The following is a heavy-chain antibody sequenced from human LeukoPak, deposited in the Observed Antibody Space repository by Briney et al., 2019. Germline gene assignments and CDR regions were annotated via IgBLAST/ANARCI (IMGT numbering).Heavy chain of an antibody. CDR1: GGSISSSSYY. J-gene: IGHJ6*03. CDR2: IYYSGST. CDR3: ARGGGSNPDPNYYYYYYMDV. D-gene: IGHD1-26*01. V-gene: IGHV4-39*07. Sequence: PSETLSLTCTVSGGSISSSSYYWGWIRQPPGKGLEWIGSIYYSGSTYYNPSLKSRVTISVDTSKNQFSLKLSSVTAADTAVYYCARGGGSNPDPNYYYYYYMDVWGKGTTVTVSS.